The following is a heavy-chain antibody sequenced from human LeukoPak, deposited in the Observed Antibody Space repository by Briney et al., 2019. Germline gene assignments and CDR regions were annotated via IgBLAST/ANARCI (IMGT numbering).Heavy chain of an antibody. V-gene: IGHV4-34*01. CDR3: AIVDIVAPRGRNFDY. CDR1: GGSFSGYY. CDR2: INHSGST. J-gene: IGHJ4*02. D-gene: IGHD5-12*01. Sequence: KSSETLSLTCAVYGGSFSGYYWSWIRQPPGKGLEWIGEINHSGSTNYNPSLKSRVTISVDTSKNQFSLKLSSVTAADTAVYYCAIVDIVAPRGRNFDYWGQGTLVTVSS.